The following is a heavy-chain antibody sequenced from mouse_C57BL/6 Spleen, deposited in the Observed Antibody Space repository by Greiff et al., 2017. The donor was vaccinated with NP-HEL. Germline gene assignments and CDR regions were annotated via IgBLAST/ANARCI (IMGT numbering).Heavy chain of an antibody. J-gene: IGHJ4*01. V-gene: IGHV1-15*01. CDR1: GYTFTDYE. CDR3: TRSRDGGYSSYAMDD. CDR2: IDPETGGT. Sequence: VQLQQSGAELVRPGASVTLSCKASGYTFTDYEMHWVKQTPVHGLEWIGAIDPETGGTAYNQKFKGKAILTADKSSSTAYMELRSLTSADSAVYYCTRSRDGGYSSYAMDDWGQGTSVTVSS. D-gene: IGHD2-3*01.